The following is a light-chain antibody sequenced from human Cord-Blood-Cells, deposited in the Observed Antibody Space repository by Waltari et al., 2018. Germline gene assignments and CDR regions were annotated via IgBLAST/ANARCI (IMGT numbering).Light chain of an antibody. J-gene: IGKJ2*01. Sequence: DIMMTQSPDSLAVSLGERATINCKSSQSVLYSSNNKNYLAWYQQKPGQPPKLLIYWASTRESGVPDRFSGSGSGTDFTLTISSLQAEDVAVYYCQQYYSTPYTFGQGTKLESK. CDR2: WAS. CDR3: QQYYSTPYT. CDR1: QSVLYSSNNKNY. V-gene: IGKV4-1*01.